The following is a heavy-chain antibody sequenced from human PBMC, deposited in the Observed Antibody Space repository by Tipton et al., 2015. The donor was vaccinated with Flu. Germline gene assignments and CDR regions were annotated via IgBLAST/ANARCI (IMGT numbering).Heavy chain of an antibody. J-gene: IGHJ6*03. V-gene: IGHV1-46*01. CDR1: GYTFTGYY. CDR2: INPSGGST. CDR3: ARGGLSGDYYYYMDV. Sequence: QSGPEVKKPGASVKVSCKASGYTFTGYYMHWVRQAPGQGLEWMGIINPSGGSTSYAQKFQGRVTMTRDTSTSTAYMELRSLRSDDTAVYYCARGGLSGDYYYYMDVWGKGTTVTVSS. D-gene: IGHD2-15*01.